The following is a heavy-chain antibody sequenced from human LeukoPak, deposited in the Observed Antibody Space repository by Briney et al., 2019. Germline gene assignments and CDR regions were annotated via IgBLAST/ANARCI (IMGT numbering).Heavy chain of an antibody. Sequence: SETLSLTCTVSGGSISSYYWSWIRQPPGKGLEWIGYIYYSGSTNYNPSLKSRVTISVDTSKNQFSLKLSSVTAADTAVYYCARGSAYGLVYYWFDPWGQGTLVTVSS. V-gene: IGHV4-59*01. CDR2: IYYSGST. CDR1: GGSISSYY. CDR3: ARGSAYGLVYYWFDP. D-gene: IGHD3/OR15-3a*01. J-gene: IGHJ5*02.